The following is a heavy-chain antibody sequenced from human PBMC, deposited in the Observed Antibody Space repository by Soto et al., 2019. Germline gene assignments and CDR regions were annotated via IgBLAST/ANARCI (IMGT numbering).Heavy chain of an antibody. J-gene: IGHJ4*02. D-gene: IGHD4-17*01. V-gene: IGHV3-21*01. Sequence: EVQLVESGGGLVKPGGSLRLSCAASGFTFSSYSMNWVRQAPGKGLEWVSSISSSSSYIYYADSVKGRLTISRDNAKNSLYLQMNRLRAEDTAVYYCARAVTGLGSDYWGQGTLVTVSS. CDR2: ISSSSSYI. CDR1: GFTFSSYS. CDR3: ARAVTGLGSDY.